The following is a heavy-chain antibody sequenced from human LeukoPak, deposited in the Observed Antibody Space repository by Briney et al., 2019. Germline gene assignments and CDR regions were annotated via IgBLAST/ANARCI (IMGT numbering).Heavy chain of an antibody. Sequence: SETLSLTCSVSNDSITSGGYYWTWIRQTPGKGLEWLGYIYFTGSTSYNPSLMSRITISLDTPKNQFSLNLSSLDAADTAVYFCARGLYSSTWLNWLDPWGPGILVTVSS. J-gene: IGHJ5*02. V-gene: IGHV4-31*03. CDR3: ARGLYSSTWLNWLDP. D-gene: IGHD6-13*01. CDR2: IYFTGST. CDR1: NDSITSGGYY.